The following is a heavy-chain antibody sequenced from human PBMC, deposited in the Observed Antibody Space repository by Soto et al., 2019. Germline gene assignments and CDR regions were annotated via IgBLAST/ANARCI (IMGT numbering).Heavy chain of an antibody. V-gene: IGHV1-18*01. Sequence: ASVKVSCKASGYTFTSYGISWVRQAPGQGLEWMGWISAYNGNTNYAQKLQGRVTMTTDTSTSTAYMELRSLRSDDTAVCYCAREVPSRLTCPRAYNWFDPWGQGTLVTVSS. CDR3: AREVPSRLTCPRAYNWFDP. J-gene: IGHJ5*02. D-gene: IGHD3-10*01. CDR1: GYTFTSYG. CDR2: ISAYNGNT.